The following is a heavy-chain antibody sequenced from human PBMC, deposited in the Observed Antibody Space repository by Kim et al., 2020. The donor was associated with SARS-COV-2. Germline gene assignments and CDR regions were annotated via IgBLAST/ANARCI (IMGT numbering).Heavy chain of an antibody. CDR3: AKAEYRGYSCYDPVLGYYDYGMDV. D-gene: IGHD5-12*01. V-gene: IGHV3-43*02. CDR2: ISGDGGST. CDR1: GFTFADYA. Sequence: GGSLRLSCAASGFTFADYAMHWVRQAPGKGLEWVSLISGDGGSTYYADSVKGRFTISRDNSKNSLYLQMNSLRTEDTAVYYCAKAEYRGYSCYDPVLGYYDYGMDVWGQGTTVTVSS. J-gene: IGHJ6*02.